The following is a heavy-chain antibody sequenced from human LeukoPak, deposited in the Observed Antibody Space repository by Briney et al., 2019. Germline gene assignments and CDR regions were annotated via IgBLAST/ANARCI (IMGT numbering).Heavy chain of an antibody. CDR3: AGGSPTDY. V-gene: IGHV4-4*02. Sequence: PSGTLSLTCAVSGGSISSSNWWSWLRQPPGKGLEWIGEIYHSGSTNYNPSLKSRVTISLDKSKNQFSLRLSSVTAADTALYYCAGGSPTDYWGQGTLVTVSS. CDR2: IYHSGST. D-gene: IGHD3-16*01. CDR1: GGSISSSNW. J-gene: IGHJ4*02.